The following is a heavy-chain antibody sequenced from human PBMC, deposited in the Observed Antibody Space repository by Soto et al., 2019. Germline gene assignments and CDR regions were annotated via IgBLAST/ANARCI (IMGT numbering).Heavy chain of an antibody. J-gene: IGHJ3*02. CDR1: GFTVSSNY. CDR2: IYSGGST. CDR3: ARGGHELHVQQLVRLGAFDI. D-gene: IGHD6-13*01. Sequence: EVQLVESGGGLVQPGGSLRLSCAASGFTVSSNYMSWVRQAPGKGLEWVSVIYSGGSTYYADSVKGRFTISRDKSKNTLYLQMNSLRAEDTAVYYCARGGHELHVQQLVRLGAFDIWGQGTMVTVSS. V-gene: IGHV3-66*01.